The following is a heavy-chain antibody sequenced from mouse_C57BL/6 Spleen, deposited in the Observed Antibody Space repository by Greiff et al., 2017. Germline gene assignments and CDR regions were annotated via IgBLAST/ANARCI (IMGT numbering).Heavy chain of an antibody. Sequence: QVQLQQPGAELVKPGASVKLSCKASGYTFTSYWMHWVKQRPGQVLEWIGMIHPNSGSTNYNEKFKSKATLAVDKSSSTAYMQLSSLTSEDSAVYYCASSYDYDGNFDYWGQGTTLTVSS. CDR3: ASSYDYDGNFDY. D-gene: IGHD2-4*01. CDR2: IHPNSGST. CDR1: GYTFTSYW. J-gene: IGHJ2*01. V-gene: IGHV1-64*01.